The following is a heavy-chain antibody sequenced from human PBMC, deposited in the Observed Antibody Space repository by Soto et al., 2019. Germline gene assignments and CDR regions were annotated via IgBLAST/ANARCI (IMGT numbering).Heavy chain of an antibody. D-gene: IGHD1-1*01. CDR3: SRGNDPYKMGNN. Sequence: LSLTCTVSGGSISSYYWSWIRQPPGXGLXXXXXXXXXXXXXXXXXXKSRATISVDTSKNQFSLKLNSVTAAXTAVYYCSRGNDPYKMGNNWGQGTLVTVSS. J-gene: IGHJ4*02. CDR2: XXXXXXX. V-gene: IGHV4-59*01. CDR1: GGSISSYY.